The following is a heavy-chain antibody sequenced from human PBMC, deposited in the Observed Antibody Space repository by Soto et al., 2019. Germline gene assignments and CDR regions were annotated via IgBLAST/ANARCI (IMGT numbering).Heavy chain of an antibody. J-gene: IGHJ4*02. D-gene: IGHD1-1*01. Sequence: PAETRSLTCTVSGGSISNYYWNWIRQPPGKGLEWIGHIYYTVSISYNPSLKSRVTISLETSRDHFSLKLSSVTAADSAVYYCARGLYGNSPTGCGHWGQETIVSASS. V-gene: IGHV4-59*01. CDR1: GGSISNYY. CDR2: IYYTVSI. CDR3: ARGLYGNSPTGCGH.